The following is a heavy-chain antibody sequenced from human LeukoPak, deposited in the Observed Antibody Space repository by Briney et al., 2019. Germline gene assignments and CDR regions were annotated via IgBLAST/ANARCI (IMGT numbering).Heavy chain of an antibody. J-gene: IGHJ4*02. CDR1: GGSLSSSSYY. CDR3: ARDLASCAGDCYSDGFDY. V-gene: IGHV4-39*07. D-gene: IGHD2-21*02. CDR2: IYHGGST. Sequence: SETLSLTCTVSGGSLSSSSYYWGWIRQPPGKGLEWIGSIYHGGSTYYNPSLRSRVIVSVDTSKNHFSLKMSSVTAADTAVYYCARDLASCAGDCYSDGFDYWGQGALVTVSS.